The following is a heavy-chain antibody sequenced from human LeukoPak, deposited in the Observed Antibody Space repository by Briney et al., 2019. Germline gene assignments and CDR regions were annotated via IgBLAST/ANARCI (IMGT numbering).Heavy chain of an antibody. J-gene: IGHJ6*02. CDR1: GFPFITYA. CDR2: ILDDGRNK. D-gene: IGHD3-22*01. V-gene: IGHV3-30*01. CDR3: ARVRPGSVYNYAMDV. Sequence: GESLKISWAASGFPFITYAMHWARQAPGKGLQWVAVILDDGRNKYFADSVKGRFILSRDNTKNTLYLHMNTLTAADTAVYYCARVRPGSVYNYAMDVWGQGTTVTVSS.